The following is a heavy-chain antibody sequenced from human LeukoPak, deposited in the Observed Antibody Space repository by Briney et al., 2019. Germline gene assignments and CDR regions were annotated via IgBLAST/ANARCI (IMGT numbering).Heavy chain of an antibody. CDR3: AKTYGSGSYFAFDY. J-gene: IGHJ4*02. V-gene: IGHV3-23*01. D-gene: IGHD3-10*01. CDR1: GFTFSSYA. CDR2: ISGRGDYT. Sequence: PGGSLRLSCAASGFTFSSYAMNWVRQAPGKGLEWVSTISGRGDYTYYADSVKGRFTISRDNSKNTLYLQMNSLRAEDTAVYYCAKTYGSGSYFAFDYWGQGTLVTVPS.